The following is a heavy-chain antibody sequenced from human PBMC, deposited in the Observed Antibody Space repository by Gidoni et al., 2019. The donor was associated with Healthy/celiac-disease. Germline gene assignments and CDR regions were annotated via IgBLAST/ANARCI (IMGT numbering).Heavy chain of an antibody. CDR2: INPNIGGT. D-gene: IGHD2-2*01. CDR1: GYTCTGYY. J-gene: IGHJ4*02. V-gene: IGHV1-2*02. CDR3: ASHVVVPAASSRGFDY. Sequence: QVQLVQSGAEVKKPGASVKVSCKASGYTCTGYYMHWVRQAPGQGLEWMGWINPNIGGTNYAQKFQGRVTMTRDTSISTDYMELSRLRSDDTAVYYCASHVVVPAASSRGFDYWGQGTLVTVSS.